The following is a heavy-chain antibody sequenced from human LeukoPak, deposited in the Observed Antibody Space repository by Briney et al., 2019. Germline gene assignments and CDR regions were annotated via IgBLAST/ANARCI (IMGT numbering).Heavy chain of an antibody. CDR3: ARASEVAARELFPCGY. J-gene: IGHJ4*02. Sequence: GASVKVSCKASGYTFTCYYIHWVRQAPGQGLEWMGWINPNSGGTNYAQKFQGRVTMTRDTSISTAYMELSRLRSDDTAVYYCARASEVAARELFPCGYWGQGTLVTVSS. CDR1: GYTFTCYY. V-gene: IGHV1-2*02. D-gene: IGHD6-6*01. CDR2: INPNSGGT.